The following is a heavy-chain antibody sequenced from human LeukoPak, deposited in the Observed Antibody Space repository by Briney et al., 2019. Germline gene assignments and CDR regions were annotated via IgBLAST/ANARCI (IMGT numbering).Heavy chain of an antibody. D-gene: IGHD3-16*01. CDR3: ARHKRGGEYWYFDL. Sequence: SETLSLTCTVSSGSITSYYWSWIRQPPGKGLEWIGYIYYSESTNYNPSLKSRVTISVDTSKNQFPLRLSSVTATDTAVYYCARHKRGGEYWYFDLWGRGTLVTVSS. CDR1: SGSITSYY. J-gene: IGHJ2*01. V-gene: IGHV4-59*08. CDR2: IYYSEST.